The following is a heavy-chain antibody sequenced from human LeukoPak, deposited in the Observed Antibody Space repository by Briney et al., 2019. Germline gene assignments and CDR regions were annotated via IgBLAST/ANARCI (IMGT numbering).Heavy chain of an antibody. J-gene: IGHJ4*02. CDR3: TRRFDS. CDR2: ISDTGSTI. Sequence: GGSLRLSCVASGFTLSSYSMNWVRQAPGKGLEWVSHISDTGSTIAYADSVKGRFTMSRDEAKNSLHLQMNSLRDEDTAVYYCTRRFDSWGQGVLVTVSS. V-gene: IGHV3-48*02. CDR1: GFTLSSYS.